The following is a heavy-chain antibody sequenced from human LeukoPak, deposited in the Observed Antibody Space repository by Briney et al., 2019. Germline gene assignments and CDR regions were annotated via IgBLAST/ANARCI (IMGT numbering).Heavy chain of an antibody. V-gene: IGHV3-7*04. Sequence: KTGGSLRLSCAASGFTFSSYEMNWVRQAPGKGLEWVANIKEDGSEKYYVDSVKGRFTISRDNAKNSLYLQMNSLRAEDTAVYYCARAGMETDPLDYYYYMDVWGKGTTVTVSS. CDR1: GFTFSSYE. D-gene: IGHD5-18*01. CDR3: ARAGMETDPLDYYYYMDV. CDR2: IKEDGSEK. J-gene: IGHJ6*03.